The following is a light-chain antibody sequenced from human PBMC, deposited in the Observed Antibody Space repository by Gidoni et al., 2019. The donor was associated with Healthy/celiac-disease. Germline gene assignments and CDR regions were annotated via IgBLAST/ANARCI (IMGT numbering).Light chain of an antibody. CDR1: SSDVGSYNL. CDR3: CSYAGSSTLG. Sequence: QSALTQPASVSGSPGQSITISCTGTSSDVGSYNLVSWYQQHPVKAPKLMIYEGSKRPSGVSNRFSGSKSGNTASLTISGLQAEDEADYYCCSYAGSSTLGFGTGTKVTVL. J-gene: IGLJ1*01. CDR2: EGS. V-gene: IGLV2-23*01.